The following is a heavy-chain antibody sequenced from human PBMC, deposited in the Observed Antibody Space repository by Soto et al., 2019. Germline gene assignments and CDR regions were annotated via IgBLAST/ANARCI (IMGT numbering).Heavy chain of an antibody. CDR3: ARGRRTAVTIDY. V-gene: IGHV4-34*01. CDR2: INHSGST. Sequence: QVQLQQWGAGLLKPSETLSLTCAVYGGSFSGYYWSWIRQPPGKGLEWIGEINHSGSTNYNQSLKSTVPISVDTSKNQFSLKLNSVTAADTAVYYCARGRRTAVTIDYWGQGTLVTVSS. D-gene: IGHD4-17*01. J-gene: IGHJ4*02. CDR1: GGSFSGYY.